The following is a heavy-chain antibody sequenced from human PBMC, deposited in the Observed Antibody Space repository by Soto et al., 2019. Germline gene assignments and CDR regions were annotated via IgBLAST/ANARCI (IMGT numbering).Heavy chain of an antibody. Sequence: PGGSLRLSCAASGFTFSSYGMHWFRQAPGKGLEWVAVISYDGSNKYYADSVKGRFTISRDNSKNTLYLQMNSLRAEDTAVYYCAKGESHDSSGYPWDAFDIWGQGTMVTVSS. V-gene: IGHV3-30*18. D-gene: IGHD3-22*01. CDR2: ISYDGSNK. J-gene: IGHJ3*02. CDR1: GFTFSSYG. CDR3: AKGESHDSSGYPWDAFDI.